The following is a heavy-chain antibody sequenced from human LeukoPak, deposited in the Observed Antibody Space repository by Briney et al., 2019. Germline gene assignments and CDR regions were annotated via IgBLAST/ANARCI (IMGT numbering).Heavy chain of an antibody. J-gene: IGHJ4*02. D-gene: IGHD2-2*01. Sequence: GGSLRLSCAASEFTFRSYWMHWVRQAPGKGLMWVSRINGDGSSRSYADSVKGRFTISRDNAKNTLYLQMNSLRAEDTAVYYCARVRKDIVVVPGAMRDTYYFDYWGQGTLVTVSS. CDR3: ARVRKDIVVVPGAMRDTYYFDY. CDR1: EFTFRSYW. V-gene: IGHV3-74*01. CDR2: INGDGSSR.